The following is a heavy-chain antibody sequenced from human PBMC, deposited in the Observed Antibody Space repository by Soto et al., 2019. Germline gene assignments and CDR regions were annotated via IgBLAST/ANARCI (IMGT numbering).Heavy chain of an antibody. V-gene: IGHV3-74*01. J-gene: IGHJ4*02. CDR2: INSDGSST. CDR3: ARVRGSYSPFFDY. CDR1: GFTFSSYW. D-gene: IGHD1-26*01. Sequence: PVGSLRLSCAASGFTFSSYWMHWVRQAPGKGLVWVSRINSDGSSTSYADSVKGRFTISRDNAKNTLYLQMNSLRAEDTAVYYCARVRGSYSPFFDYWGQGTLVTVSS.